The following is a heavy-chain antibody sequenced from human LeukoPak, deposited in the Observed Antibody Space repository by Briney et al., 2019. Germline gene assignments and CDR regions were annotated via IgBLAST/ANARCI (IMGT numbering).Heavy chain of an antibody. Sequence: GGSLRLSCAASGVTFSSYWMHWGRQAPGQGLVWGSRINSDGSITSYADSVKGRVTISRDNAKKTLYLHMNSLRAQKTAVYYSASPGGYSGAGNDFDYWGQGTLVTVSS. J-gene: IGHJ4*02. CDR1: GVTFSSYW. CDR2: INSDGSIT. CDR3: ASPGGYSGAGNDFDY. D-gene: IGHD3-10*01. V-gene: IGHV3-74*01.